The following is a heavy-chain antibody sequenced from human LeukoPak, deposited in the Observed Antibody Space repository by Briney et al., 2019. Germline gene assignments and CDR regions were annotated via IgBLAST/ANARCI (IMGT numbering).Heavy chain of an antibody. CDR1: GFTFSSYA. D-gene: IGHD3-10*02. Sequence: GGSLRLSCAASGFTFSSYAMNWVRQAPGKGPEWVSYISSSGSTIYYADSVKGRFTISRDNAKNSLYLQMNSLRAEDTAVYYCAELGITMIGGVWGKGTTVTISS. CDR2: ISSSGSTI. J-gene: IGHJ6*04. CDR3: AELGITMIGGV. V-gene: IGHV3-48*03.